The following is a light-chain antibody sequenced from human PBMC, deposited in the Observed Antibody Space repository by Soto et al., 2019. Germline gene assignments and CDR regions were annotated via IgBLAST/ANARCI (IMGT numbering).Light chain of an antibody. Sequence: IVMTQSPATLSVSPGERATLSCRASHSISSNLAWYQQKPGQAPRLLIYGASTKATGIPARFSGSGSGTEFTLTITSLQSEDFAVYYCQHYNNWPPWTFGQGTKVEIK. CDR3: QHYNNWPPWT. CDR1: HSISSN. J-gene: IGKJ1*01. V-gene: IGKV3-15*01. CDR2: GAS.